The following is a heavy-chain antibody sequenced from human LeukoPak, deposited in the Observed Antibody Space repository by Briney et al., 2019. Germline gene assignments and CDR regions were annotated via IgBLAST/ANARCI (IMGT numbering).Heavy chain of an antibody. Sequence: GASVKVSCKASGYTVTGYYMHWVRQAPGQGLEWMGWINPNSGGTNYAQKFQGRVTMTRDTSISTAYMELSRLRSDDTAVYYCARLDRSYGDYIFDYWGQVTLVTVSS. D-gene: IGHD4-17*01. CDR3: ARLDRSYGDYIFDY. V-gene: IGHV1-2*02. J-gene: IGHJ4*02. CDR1: GYTVTGYY. CDR2: INPNSGGT.